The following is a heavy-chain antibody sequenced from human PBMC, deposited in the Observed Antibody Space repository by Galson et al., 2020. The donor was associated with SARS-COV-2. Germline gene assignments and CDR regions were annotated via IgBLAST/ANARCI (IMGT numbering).Heavy chain of an antibody. D-gene: IGHD3-10*01. Sequence: ASVKVSCKASGYTFTGYYMHWVRQAPGQGLEWMGRINPNSGGTNYAQKFQGRVTMTRDTSISTAYMELSRLRSDDTAVYYCARDIGFGELLNWFDPWGQGPLVTVSS. V-gene: IGHV1-2*06. CDR1: GYTFTGYY. CDR3: ARDIGFGELLNWFDP. J-gene: IGHJ5*02. CDR2: INPNSGGT.